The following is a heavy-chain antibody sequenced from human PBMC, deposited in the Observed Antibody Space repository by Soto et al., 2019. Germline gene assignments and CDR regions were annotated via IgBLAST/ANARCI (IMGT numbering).Heavy chain of an antibody. CDR2: ISSDGDTI. J-gene: IGHJ6*02. D-gene: IGHD5-12*01. Sequence: EVQLIESGGGWVQPGTSLRVSFLASGFTFHEYAIHWVRQAPGKGLEWVSGISSDGDTIAYADSVQGRFTVFRDNAKNSLYLQMNSLRAEDTALYYCTKGGYDLIYYFGMDVWGQGTTVTVSS. V-gene: IGHV3-9*01. CDR1: GFTFHEYA. CDR3: TKGGYDLIYYFGMDV.